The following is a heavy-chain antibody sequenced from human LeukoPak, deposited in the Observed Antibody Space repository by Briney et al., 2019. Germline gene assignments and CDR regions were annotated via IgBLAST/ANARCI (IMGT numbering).Heavy chain of an antibody. CDR2: IYYSGST. Sequence: PSETLSLTCTVSGGSISTNYWSWIRQPPGEGLEFIGNIYYSGSTNYNPSLKSRVTISVDTSKNQFSLKLSSVTAADTAVYYCARVTEVLDYWGQGTLVTVPS. CDR3: ARVTEVLDY. CDR1: GGSISTNY. V-gene: IGHV4-59*01. J-gene: IGHJ4*02. D-gene: IGHD3-10*01.